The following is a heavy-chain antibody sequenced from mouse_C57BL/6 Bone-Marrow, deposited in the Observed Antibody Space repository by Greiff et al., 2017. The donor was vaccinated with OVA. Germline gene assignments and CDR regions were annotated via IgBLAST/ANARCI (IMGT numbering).Heavy chain of an antibody. J-gene: IGHJ4*01. CDR2: IDPSDSDT. Sequence: VQLQQSGAELVRPGSSVKLSCKASGYTFTSYWMHWVKQRPIQGLEWIGNIDPSDSDTHYNQKFKDKATLTVDKSSSTAYMQLSSLTSEHSAVYYCASDVYDSRRLYAMDYWGQGTSVTVSS. CDR1: GYTFTSYW. CDR3: ASDVYDSRRLYAMDY. D-gene: IGHD1-1*01. V-gene: IGHV1-52*01.